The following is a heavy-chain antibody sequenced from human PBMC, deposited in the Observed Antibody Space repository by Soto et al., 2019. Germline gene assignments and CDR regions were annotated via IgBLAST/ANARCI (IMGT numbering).Heavy chain of an antibody. J-gene: IGHJ4*02. D-gene: IGHD5-18*01. CDR1: GGSINSGGYC. CDR3: ARGILV. CDR2: ISYGGGT. V-gene: IGHV4-31*03. Sequence: QVQLQESGPGLVKPSQTLSLTCTVSGGSINSGGYCWSWIRQHPGKGLDWIGCISYGGGTSYNPSLKSRVTISVDTSKNQFSLKLTAVTAADAAVYYCARGILVWGQGALITVSS.